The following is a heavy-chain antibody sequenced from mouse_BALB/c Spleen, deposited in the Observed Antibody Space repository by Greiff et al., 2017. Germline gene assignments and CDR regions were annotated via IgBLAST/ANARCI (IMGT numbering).Heavy chain of an antibody. V-gene: IGHV5-17*02. CDR1: GFTFSSFG. Sequence: EVKLVESGGGLVQPGGSRKLSCAASGFTFSSFGMHWVRQAPEKGLEWVAYISSGSSTIYYADTVKGRFTISRDNPKNTLFLQMTSLRSEDTAMYYCARSYYGNYKAMDYWGQGTSVTVSS. CDR3: ARSYYGNYKAMDY. J-gene: IGHJ4*01. CDR2: ISSGSSTI. D-gene: IGHD2-10*01.